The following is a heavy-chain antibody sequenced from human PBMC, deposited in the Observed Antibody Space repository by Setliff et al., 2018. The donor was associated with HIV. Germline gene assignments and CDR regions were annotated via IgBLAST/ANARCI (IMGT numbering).Heavy chain of an antibody. Sequence: ASVKVSCKASGYAFTMYGITWVRQVPGQGLEWMGWISGYNGKTNYAQNFQGRVTMTTDTSTSTAYMEVRSLRYDDTAVYYCARDDPIRKEVASGLDYWGQGTLVTVSS. CDR2: ISGYNGKT. CDR3: ARDDPIRKEVASGLDY. D-gene: IGHD3-10*01. J-gene: IGHJ4*02. V-gene: IGHV1-18*01. CDR1: GYAFTMYG.